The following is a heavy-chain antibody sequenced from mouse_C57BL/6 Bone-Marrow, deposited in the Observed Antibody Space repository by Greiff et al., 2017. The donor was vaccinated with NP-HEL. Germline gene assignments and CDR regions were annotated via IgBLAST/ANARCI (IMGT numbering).Heavy chain of an antibody. D-gene: IGHD1-1*01. CDR3: WLTTVVATVDWYFDV. Sequence: EVQLQQSGPELVKPGASVKISCKASGYTFTDYYMNWVKQSHGKSLEWIGDINPNNGGTSYNQKFKGKATLTVDKSSSTAYMELRSLTSEDSAVDYCWLTTVVATVDWYFDVWGTGTTVTVSS. CDR1: GYTFTDYY. CDR2: INPNNGGT. J-gene: IGHJ1*03. V-gene: IGHV1-26*01.